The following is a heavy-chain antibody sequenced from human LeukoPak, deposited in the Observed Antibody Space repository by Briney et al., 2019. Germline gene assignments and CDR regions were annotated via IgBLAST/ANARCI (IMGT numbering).Heavy chain of an antibody. Sequence: GGSLRLSCAASGFTFSDYSMNWVRQAPGKGLEWLSYISCSSRTIYYADSVKGRFTISRDNAKNSLYLQMNSLRAEDTAVYYCARDFLTTVTTPWGQGTLVTVSS. CDR3: ARDFLTTVTTP. CDR2: ISCSSRTI. J-gene: IGHJ5*02. CDR1: GFTFSDYS. D-gene: IGHD4-17*01. V-gene: IGHV3-48*04.